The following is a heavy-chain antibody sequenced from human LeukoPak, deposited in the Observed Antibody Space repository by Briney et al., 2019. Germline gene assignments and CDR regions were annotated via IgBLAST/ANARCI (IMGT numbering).Heavy chain of an antibody. CDR2: IYTSGST. Sequence: PSETLSLICTVSGYSIRTDYYWGWIRQPAGKGLEWIGRIYTSGSTNYNPSLKSRVTISVDTSKNQFSLKLSSVTAADTAVYYCAREKPITMIERRYNWFDPWGQGTLVTVSS. CDR1: GYSIRTDYY. J-gene: IGHJ5*02. CDR3: AREKPITMIERRYNWFDP. V-gene: IGHV4-61*02. D-gene: IGHD3-22*01.